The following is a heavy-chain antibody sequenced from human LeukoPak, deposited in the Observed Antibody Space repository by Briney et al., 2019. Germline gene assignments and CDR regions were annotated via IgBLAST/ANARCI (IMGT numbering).Heavy chain of an antibody. CDR1: GFTISNYG. CDR2: ISYDESKN. V-gene: IGHV3-30*18. J-gene: IGHJ4*02. CDR3: AKDLPVAYFDY. Sequence: GESLRLSCAASGFTISNYGIHWVRQAPGKGLEWVAVISYDESKNKYVDSVEGRFTLSRDNSNNTVYLQMNSLRDEDTAVYYCAKDLPVAYFDYWGQGTLVTVSS. D-gene: IGHD2-2*01.